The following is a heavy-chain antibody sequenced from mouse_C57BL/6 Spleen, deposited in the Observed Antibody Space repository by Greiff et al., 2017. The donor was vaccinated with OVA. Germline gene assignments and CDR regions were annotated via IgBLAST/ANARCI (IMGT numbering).Heavy chain of an antibody. J-gene: IGHJ1*03. CDR1: GYTFTNYL. Sequence: QVPLPQPGAELVKPGASVKMSCKASGYTFTNYLVTWGEPRPGQGLEWIGDIYPGSGSTNYNEKFKSKATLTVDTSSSTAYMQLSSLTSEDSAVYYCARSITGSYWYFDVWGTGTTVTVSS. CDR3: ARSITGSYWYFDV. D-gene: IGHD4-1*01. V-gene: IGHV1-55*01. CDR2: IYPGSGST.